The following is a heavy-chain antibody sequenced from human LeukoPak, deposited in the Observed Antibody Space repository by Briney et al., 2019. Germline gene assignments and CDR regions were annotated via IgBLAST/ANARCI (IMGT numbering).Heavy chain of an antibody. CDR2: IHHSGTT. V-gene: IGHV4-4*02. Sequence: PSGTLSLTCAVSGGSISSANWWSWVRQPPGKGLEWIGEIHHSGTTTYNPSLKSRLTISVDKSKNQFSLTLNSVTAADTAVYYCGRETIAATGTSVFFDYWGQGTLVTVSS. D-gene: IGHD6-13*01. CDR1: GGSISSANW. CDR3: GRETIAATGTSVFFDY. J-gene: IGHJ4*02.